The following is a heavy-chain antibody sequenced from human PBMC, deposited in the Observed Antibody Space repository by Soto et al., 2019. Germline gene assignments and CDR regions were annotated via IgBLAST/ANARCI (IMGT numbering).Heavy chain of an antibody. J-gene: IGHJ4*01. D-gene: IGHD3-9*01. CDR3: ASVECYNILTGYGLDY. CDR2: INYSGST. V-gene: IGHV4-30-4*01. CDR1: GGSISSGDYY. Sequence: QVQLQESGPGLVKPSQTLSLTCTVSGGSISSGDYYWGWIRQPPGKGLEWTGYINYSGSTNYNPSLNSCFTISVDTSYMHFSLTLSSVTAADTAVYYCASVECYNILTGYGLDYWGQATLVTVSS.